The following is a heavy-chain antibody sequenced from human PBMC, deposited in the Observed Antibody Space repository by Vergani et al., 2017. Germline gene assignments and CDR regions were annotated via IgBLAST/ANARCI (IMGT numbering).Heavy chain of an antibody. V-gene: IGHV3-21*06. D-gene: IGHD2-8*01. CDR2: IGSSGPYI. CDR3: ARDCTSGGCPDNYGMDV. Sequence: EVQLVESGGGVVRPGGSLRLSCAASGFTFDDYAMHWVRQAPGKGLEWVAFIGSSGPYINYADSVKGRFIISRDNTNNSLFLQLRSLRAEDAAVYYCARDCTSGGCPDNYGMDVWGQGATVTVSS. CDR1: GFTFDDYA. J-gene: IGHJ6*02.